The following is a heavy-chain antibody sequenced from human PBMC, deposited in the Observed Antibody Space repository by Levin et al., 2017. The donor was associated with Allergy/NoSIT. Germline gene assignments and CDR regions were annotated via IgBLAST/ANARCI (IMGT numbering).Heavy chain of an antibody. CDR2: ISSSGSTI. CDR1: GFTFSDYY. D-gene: IGHD2-8*01. V-gene: IGHV3-11*01. Sequence: GESLKISCAASGFTFSDYYMSWIRQAPGKGLEWVSYISSSGSTIYYADSVKGRFTISRDNAKNSLYLQMNSLRAEDTAVYYCARESDIVLMVYANAKLNWFDPWGQGTLVTVSS. J-gene: IGHJ5*02. CDR3: ARESDIVLMVYANAKLNWFDP.